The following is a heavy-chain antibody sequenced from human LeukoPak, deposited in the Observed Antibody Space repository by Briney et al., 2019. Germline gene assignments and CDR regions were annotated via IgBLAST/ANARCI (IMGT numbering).Heavy chain of an antibody. CDR1: GFILSSYA. Sequence: GGSLRLSCAASGFILSSYAMNWGRQAPGKGLEWVSAISGSGDGTYYADSVKGRFTVSRDNSKNTLYLQMNNLRAEDSAVYYCAKGVGGYCSSTDCRAYDNWGQGTLVTVSS. CDR2: ISGSGDGT. D-gene: IGHD2-2*01. CDR3: AKGVGGYCSSTDCRAYDN. V-gene: IGHV3-23*01. J-gene: IGHJ4*02.